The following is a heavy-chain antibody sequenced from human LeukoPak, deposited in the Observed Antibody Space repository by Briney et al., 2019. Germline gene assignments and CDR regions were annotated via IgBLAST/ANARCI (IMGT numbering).Heavy chain of an antibody. CDR3: ARVYYSSSYDYWYFDL. CDR1: GGSIRSYY. CDR2: IFYSGST. J-gene: IGHJ2*01. D-gene: IGHD6-13*01. Sequence: PSETLSLTCTVSGGSIRSYYWSWIRQPPGKGLEWIGYIFYSGSTNYNPSLRSRVTISVDTSKNQFSLKLSSVTAADTAVYYCARVYYSSSYDYWYFDLWGRGTLVTVSS. V-gene: IGHV4-59*01.